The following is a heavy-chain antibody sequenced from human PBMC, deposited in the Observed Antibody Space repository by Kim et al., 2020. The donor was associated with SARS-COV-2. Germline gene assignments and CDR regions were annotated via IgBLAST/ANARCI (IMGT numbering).Heavy chain of an antibody. CDR3: AISSAVAAAGTGVGDYYYYYGMDV. J-gene: IGHJ6*02. V-gene: IGHV5-51*01. Sequence: GESLKISCKGSGYSFTSYWIGWVRQMPGKGLGWTGIIYPGDSDTRYSPSFQGQVTISADKSISTAYLQWSSLKASDTAMYYCAISSAVAAAGTGVGDYYYYYGMDVWGQGTTVTVSS. D-gene: IGHD6-13*01. CDR1: GYSFTSYW. CDR2: IYPGDSDT.